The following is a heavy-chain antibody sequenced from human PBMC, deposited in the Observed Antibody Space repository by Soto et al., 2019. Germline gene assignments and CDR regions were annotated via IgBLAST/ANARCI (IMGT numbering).Heavy chain of an antibody. V-gene: IGHV3-23*01. D-gene: IGHD3-10*02. CDR2: ISGSGGST. CDR3: GKVPLCPYYFDF. Sequence: GGSLRLSCAASGFTFSNYAMSWVRQAPGKGQQWVAGISGSGGSTYYADSVKGRFIISRDNSKNTLNLQMNSLRTEDKDIYYCGKVPLCPYYFDFWGLGTLVTVSS. J-gene: IGHJ4*01. CDR1: GFTFSNYA.